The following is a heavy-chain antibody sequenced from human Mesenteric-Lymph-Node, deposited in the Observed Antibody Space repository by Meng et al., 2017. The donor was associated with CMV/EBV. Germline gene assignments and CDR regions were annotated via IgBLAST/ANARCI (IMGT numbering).Heavy chain of an antibody. CDR1: GFNVSRSW. V-gene: IGHV3-23*01. D-gene: IGHD3-10*01. CDR3: AKHRLMYGSISPSDH. CDR2: VSASGGST. Sequence: LTCAASGFNVSRSWMSWVRQAPGKGLEWVSTVSASGGSTFYADSVKGRFTIPRDNSKNTVYVQMNSLRAEDSAVYFCAKHRLMYGSISPSDHWGQGTLVTVSS. J-gene: IGHJ5*02.